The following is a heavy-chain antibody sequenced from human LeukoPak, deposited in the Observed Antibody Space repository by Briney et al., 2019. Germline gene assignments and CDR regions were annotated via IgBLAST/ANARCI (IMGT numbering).Heavy chain of an antibody. CDR1: GGSISSYY. Sequence: SETLSLTCTVSGGSISSYYWSWIRQPAGKGLEWIERIYTSGSTNYNPSLKSRVTMSVDTSKNQFSLKMSSVTAADTAVYYCARVFNIVVVPAAMVFDSWGQGTLVTVSS. CDR2: IYTSGST. V-gene: IGHV4-4*07. CDR3: ARVFNIVVVPAAMVFDS. D-gene: IGHD2-2*01. J-gene: IGHJ4*02.